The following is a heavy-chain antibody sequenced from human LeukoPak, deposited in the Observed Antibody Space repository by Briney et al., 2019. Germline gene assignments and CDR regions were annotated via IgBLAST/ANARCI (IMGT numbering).Heavy chain of an antibody. CDR2: IGXXGGNI. J-gene: IGHJ5*02. Sequence: GRSLRLSCAASEFTFSDYYXXXXXQAPGKGXXXVSYIGXXGGNIYYADSVKGRFTVSRDNAKNSLYLQMNSLRAEDTAVYYCPKEGAYPILTCDPGGQGPLVTVAS. V-gene: IGHV3-11*04. D-gene: IGHD2-8*01. CDR3: PKEGAYPILTCDP. CDR1: EFTFSDYY.